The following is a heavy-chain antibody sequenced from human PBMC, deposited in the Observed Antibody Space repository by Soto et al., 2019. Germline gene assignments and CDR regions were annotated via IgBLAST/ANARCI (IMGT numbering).Heavy chain of an antibody. CDR3: AKDRSGGTNNCKLVN. J-gene: IGHJ4*02. D-gene: IGHD1-20*01. CDR1: GFTFSTFG. Sequence: QVQLVESGGGVVQPGKSLRLSCVASGFTFSTFGMHWVRQAPGKGLEWVASISYSGTNQFYAESVQGRFTISRDNSKNTLYLQMNSRRAEDTAVYDCAKDRSGGTNNCKLVNWGQGTLVTVYS. V-gene: IGHV3-30*18. CDR2: ISYSGTNQ.